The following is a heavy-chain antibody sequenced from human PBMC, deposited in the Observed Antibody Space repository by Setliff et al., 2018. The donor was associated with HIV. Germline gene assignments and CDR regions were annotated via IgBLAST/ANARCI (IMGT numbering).Heavy chain of an antibody. CDR2: ISANNGNT. CDR3: AREGRPYYDSGRNWFDP. V-gene: IGHV1-18*01. CDR1: LHLHQFG. J-gene: IGHJ5*02. Sequence: ASVEGLLQGFWLHLHQFGINWVRQAPGQGLEWMGWISANNGNTNYAQRLHDRVTMTTDTSTSTVYMELNTLRSEDTAIYYCAREGRPYYDSGRNWFDPWGQGTLVTVS. D-gene: IGHD3-10*01.